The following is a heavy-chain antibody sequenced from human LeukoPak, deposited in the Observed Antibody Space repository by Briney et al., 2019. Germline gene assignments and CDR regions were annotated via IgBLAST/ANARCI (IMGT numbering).Heavy chain of an antibody. CDR3: AKVQNYYDSSGYYYGSQTFDY. V-gene: IGHV3-23*01. CDR2: ISGSGGST. Sequence: GGSLRLSCAASGFTFSSYAMSWVRQAPGKGLEWVSAISGSGGSTYYADSVKGRFTISRDNSKNTLYLQMNSLRAEDTAVYYCAKVQNYYDSSGYYYGSQTFDYWGQGTLVTVSS. J-gene: IGHJ4*02. CDR1: GFTFSSYA. D-gene: IGHD3-22*01.